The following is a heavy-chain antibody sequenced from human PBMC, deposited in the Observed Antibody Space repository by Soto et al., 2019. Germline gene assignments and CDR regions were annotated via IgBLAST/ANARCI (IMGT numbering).Heavy chain of an antibody. CDR1: GGSISSYY. CDR2: TYYSGST. Sequence: SETLSLTCTVSGGSISSYYWSWIRQPPGKGLEWIGYTYYSGSTNYNPSLKSRVTISVDTSKNQFSLKLSSVTAADTAVYYCARDLRYFDYWGQGTLVNVS. CDR3: ARDLRYFDY. J-gene: IGHJ4*02. V-gene: IGHV4-59*01.